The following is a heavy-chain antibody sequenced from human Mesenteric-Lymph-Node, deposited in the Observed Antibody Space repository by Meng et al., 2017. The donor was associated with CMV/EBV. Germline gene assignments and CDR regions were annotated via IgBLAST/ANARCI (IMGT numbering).Heavy chain of an antibody. J-gene: IGHJ6*02. Sequence: GESLKISCAASEFTFSNYAIHWVRQAPGMGLEWVSVIYSRTNTTYYADSVKGRFTISRDSSKNTVYLQMNSLRVEDTALYYCAKAPIAYYYYGMDVWGQGTTVTVSS. CDR2: IYSRTNTT. V-gene: IGHV3-23*05. CDR3: AKAPIAYYYYGMDV. CDR1: EFTFSNYA. D-gene: IGHD2-21*01.